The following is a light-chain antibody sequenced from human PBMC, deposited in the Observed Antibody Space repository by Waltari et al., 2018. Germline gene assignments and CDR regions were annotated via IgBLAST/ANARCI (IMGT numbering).Light chain of an antibody. CDR3: TSYAGSYVI. J-gene: IGLJ2*01. Sequence: QSALTQPPSASGSPGQSVTISCTGTSSDVGGYTYVSWYQQYPGKVPKLMIYEVSKRPSGVPDRFSGSKSGNTASLTVSGLQAEDEADYYCTSYAGSYVIFGGGTKLTVL. V-gene: IGLV2-8*01. CDR2: EVS. CDR1: SSDVGGYTY.